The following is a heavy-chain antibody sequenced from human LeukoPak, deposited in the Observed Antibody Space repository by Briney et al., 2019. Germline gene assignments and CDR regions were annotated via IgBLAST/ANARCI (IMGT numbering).Heavy chain of an antibody. Sequence: GGSLRLSCAASGFTFSIYAMHWVRQAPGKGLEWVAVISYDGSNKYYADSVKGRVTISRDNSKNTLYLQMSSLRPEDTAVYYCAKDAERGFDYSNSLQKWGQGTLVTVSS. CDR3: AKDAERGFDYSNSLQK. J-gene: IGHJ4*02. V-gene: IGHV3-30*04. D-gene: IGHD4-11*01. CDR1: GFTFSIYA. CDR2: ISYDGSNK.